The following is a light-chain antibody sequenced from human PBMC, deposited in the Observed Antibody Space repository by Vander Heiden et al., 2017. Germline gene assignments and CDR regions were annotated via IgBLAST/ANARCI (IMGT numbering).Light chain of an antibody. CDR2: AAS. CDR3: QQRYSTPLT. V-gene: IGKV1-39*01. J-gene: IGKJ4*01. Sequence: DIQMTQSPSSLSASVGDRVTITCRASQSISSYLNWYQQKPGKAPKFLIYAASTLQRGVPSRFSGSGSGTDFTLTISSLQPEDFATYYCQQRYSTPLTVGGGTKVEIK. CDR1: QSISSY.